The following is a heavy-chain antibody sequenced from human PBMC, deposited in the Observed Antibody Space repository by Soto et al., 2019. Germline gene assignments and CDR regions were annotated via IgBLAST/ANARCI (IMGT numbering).Heavy chain of an antibody. J-gene: IGHJ4*01. Sequence: PSETLSLTCAVSGGSISSGGYSWSWIRQPPGKGLEWIGYIYHSATTNYNPSLKSRVTMSGDRSKNQFSLKLTSVTAADTAVYYCTGGYNFDYWGQGALVTVAS. V-gene: IGHV4-30-2*02. CDR2: IYHSATT. CDR1: GGSISSGGYS. CDR3: TGGYNFDY. D-gene: IGHD5-12*01.